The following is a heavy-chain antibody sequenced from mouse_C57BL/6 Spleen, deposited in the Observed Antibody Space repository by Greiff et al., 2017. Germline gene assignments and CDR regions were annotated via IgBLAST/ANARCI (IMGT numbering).Heavy chain of an antibody. D-gene: IGHD2-3*01. CDR1: GYTFTSYT. V-gene: IGHV1-4*01. J-gene: IGHJ1*03. CDR2: INPSSGYT. CDR3: ARWLLRYFDV. Sequence: VKLVESGAELARPGASVKMSCKASGYTFTSYTMHWVKQRPGQGLEWIGYINPSSGYTKYNQKFKDKATLTADKSSSTAYMQLSSLTSEDSAVYYCARWLLRYFDVWGTGTTVTVSS.